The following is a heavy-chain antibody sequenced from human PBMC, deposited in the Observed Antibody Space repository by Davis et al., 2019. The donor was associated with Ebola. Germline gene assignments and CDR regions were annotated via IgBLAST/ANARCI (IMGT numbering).Heavy chain of an antibody. CDR1: GFTFSNYR. CDR2: IYHSGST. Sequence: GSLRLSCAASGFTFSNYRMNWVRQAPGKGLEWIGEIYHSGSTNYNPSLKSRVTISVDKSKNQFSLKLSSVTAADTAVYYCTSSTSHDAFDIWGQGTMVTVSS. J-gene: IGHJ3*02. CDR3: TSSTSHDAFDI. D-gene: IGHD2-2*01. V-gene: IGHV4-4*02.